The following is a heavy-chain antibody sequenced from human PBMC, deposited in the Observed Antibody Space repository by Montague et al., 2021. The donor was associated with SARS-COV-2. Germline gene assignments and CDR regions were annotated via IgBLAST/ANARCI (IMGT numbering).Heavy chain of an antibody. CDR2: IDLVCRFQ. D-gene: IGHD6-19*01. J-gene: IGHJ4*02. CDR3: AVQPRDSSAWHPFDY. Sequence: SLRLSCAASGFNIGAGVVELRRRSEDHTPELQSHIDLVCRFQHEXXTFNGRFTISRYSSKDTLHLQMNSLTAEDTAVYYCAVQPRDSSAWHPFDYWGQGTLVT. CDR1: GFNIGAGV. V-gene: IGHV3-NL1*01.